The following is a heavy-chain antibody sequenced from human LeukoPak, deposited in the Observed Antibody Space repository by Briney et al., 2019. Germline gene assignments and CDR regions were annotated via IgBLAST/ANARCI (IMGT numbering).Heavy chain of an antibody. CDR1: GGSIRNYY. D-gene: IGHD2-2*01. Sequence: SETLSLTCTVSGGSIRNYYWDWIRQPPGKGLEWIGSLYYSGSTNYSPSLKSRVTISVDTSKNQFSLKLSSVTAADTAVYYCARSYCSSTNCYEDDAFHIWGQGTMVTVSS. J-gene: IGHJ3*02. V-gene: IGHV4-59*13. CDR2: LYYSGST. CDR3: ARSYCSSTNCYEDDAFHI.